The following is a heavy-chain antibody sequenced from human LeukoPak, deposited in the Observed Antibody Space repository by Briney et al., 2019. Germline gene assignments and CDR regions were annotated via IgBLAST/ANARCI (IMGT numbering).Heavy chain of an antibody. V-gene: IGHV1-69*05. CDR1: GGTFSSSA. D-gene: IGHD5-24*01. CDR3: ARDHGDGYNPGYRSFDY. Sequence: EASVKVSCKASGGTFSSSAISWVRPPPGPGPEWLGGILPIFGTTNYAQKLQGRVTITTDESTSTAYMELGSLRSEDTAVYYCARDHGDGYNPGYRSFDYSGQGTLVTVSP. CDR2: ILPIFGTT. J-gene: IGHJ4*02.